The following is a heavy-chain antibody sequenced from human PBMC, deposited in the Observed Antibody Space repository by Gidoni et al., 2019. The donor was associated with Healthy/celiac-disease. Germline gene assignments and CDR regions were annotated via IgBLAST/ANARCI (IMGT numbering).Heavy chain of an antibody. Sequence: QVTLRESGPALVNPTQTLTLTCTFPGFSLSTSGMCVSWIRQPPGKALEWLALIDWDDDKYYSTSLKTRLTISKDTSKNQVVLTMTNMDPVDTATYYCARIPPDCSGGSCFDYWGQGTLVTVSS. CDR2: IDWDDDK. V-gene: IGHV2-70*01. D-gene: IGHD2-15*01. J-gene: IGHJ4*02. CDR3: ARIPPDCSGGSCFDY. CDR1: GFSLSTSGMC.